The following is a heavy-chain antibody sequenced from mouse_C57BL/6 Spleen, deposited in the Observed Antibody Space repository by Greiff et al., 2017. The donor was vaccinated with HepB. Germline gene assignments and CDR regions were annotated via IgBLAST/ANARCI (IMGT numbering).Heavy chain of an antibody. CDR1: GYTFTSYW. CDR3: ARGYDYLFAY. Sequence: QVQLQQSGAELVKPGASVKMSCKASGYTFTSYWLTWVKQRPGQGLEWIGDIYPGSGSTNYNEKFKSKATLTVDTSSSTAYMQLSSLTSEDSAVYYCARGYDYLFAYWGQGTLVTVSA. CDR2: IYPGSGST. V-gene: IGHV1-55*01. J-gene: IGHJ3*01. D-gene: IGHD2-4*01.